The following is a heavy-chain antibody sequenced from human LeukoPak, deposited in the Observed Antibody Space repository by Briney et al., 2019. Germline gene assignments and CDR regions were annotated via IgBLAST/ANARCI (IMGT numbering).Heavy chain of an antibody. J-gene: IGHJ4*02. D-gene: IGHD2-2*01. V-gene: IGHV3-33*01. CDR1: GFTFSTYD. CDR3: ARDNTSWFDY. Sequence: GGSLRLSCAASGFTFSTYDMHWVRQAPGKGLEWVAVIWYDGSNKYYADSVKGRFTISRDNSKNTLYLQMNSLRVEDTAVYHRARDNTSWFDYWGQGTLVTVPS. CDR2: IWYDGSNK.